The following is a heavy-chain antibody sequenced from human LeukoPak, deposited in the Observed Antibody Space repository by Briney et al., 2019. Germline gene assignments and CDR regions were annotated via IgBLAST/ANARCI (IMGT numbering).Heavy chain of an antibody. V-gene: IGHV1-2*02. J-gene: IGHJ5*02. CDR1: GYTFTGYY. CDR3: ARGENYYGSGSYYRVDWFDP. D-gene: IGHD3-10*01. CDR2: INPNSGGT. Sequence: ASVKVSCKASGYTFTGYYMHWVRQAPGQGLEWMGWINPNSGGTNYAQKFQGRVTMTRDTSISTAYMELSRLRSDDTAVYYCARGENYYGSGSYYRVDWFDPWGQGTLVTVSS.